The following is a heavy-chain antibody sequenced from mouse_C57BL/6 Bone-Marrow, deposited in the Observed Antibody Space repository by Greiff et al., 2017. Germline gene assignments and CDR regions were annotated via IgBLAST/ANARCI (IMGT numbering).Heavy chain of an antibody. CDR1: GFTFSDYY. Sequence: EVQGVESGGGLVQPGGSLKLSCAASGFTFSDYYMYWVRQTPEKRLEWVAYISNVGGSTYYPPTVKGRFTISRDNAKNTLYLQRSRLKAEDTAMYYCARHLRYWGQGTLVTVSA. V-gene: IGHV5-12*01. J-gene: IGHJ3*01. CDR3: ARHLRY. CDR2: ISNVGGST.